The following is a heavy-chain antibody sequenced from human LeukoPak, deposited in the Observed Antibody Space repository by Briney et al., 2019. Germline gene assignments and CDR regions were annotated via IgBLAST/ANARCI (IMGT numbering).Heavy chain of an antibody. V-gene: IGHV4-34*01. D-gene: IGHD3-3*01. CDR1: GGSFSGYY. Sequence: SETLSLTCAVYGGSFSGYYWSWIRQPPGKGLEWIGEINHSGSTNYNPSLKSRVTISVDTSKNQFSLKLSSVTAADTAVYYCARGSGITIFGVVTGTFDYWGQGTLVTVSS. CDR3: ARGSGITIFGVVTGTFDY. J-gene: IGHJ4*02. CDR2: INHSGST.